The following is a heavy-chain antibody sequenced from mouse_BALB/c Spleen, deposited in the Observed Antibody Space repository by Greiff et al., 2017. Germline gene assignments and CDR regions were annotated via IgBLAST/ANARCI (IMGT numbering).Heavy chain of an antibody. J-gene: IGHJ3*01. CDR1: GFTFSDYY. D-gene: IGHD2-9*01. V-gene: IGHV5-4*02. CDR3: AQAYYGYDGFAY. Sequence: EVKLMESGGGLVKPGGSLKLSCAASGFTFSDYYMYWVRQTPEKRLEWVATISDGGSYTYYPDSVKGRFTISRDNAKNNLYLQMSSLKSEDTAMYYCAQAYYGYDGFAYWGQGTLVTVSA. CDR2: ISDGGSYT.